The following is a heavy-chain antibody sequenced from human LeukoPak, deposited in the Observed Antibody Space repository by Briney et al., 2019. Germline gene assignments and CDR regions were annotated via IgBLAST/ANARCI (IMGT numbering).Heavy chain of an antibody. D-gene: IGHD3-3*01. J-gene: IGHJ4*02. Sequence: PSETLSLTCTVSGGSISSTSYYWGWIRQPPGKGLEWIGGISYSGTTYYNPSLKSRVTISVDTSKNQFSLKLNSVTAADTAVYYCARDPDFWSGYYNFDYWGQGTLVTVSS. CDR2: ISYSGTT. CDR1: GGSISSTSYY. CDR3: ARDPDFWSGYYNFDY. V-gene: IGHV4-39*07.